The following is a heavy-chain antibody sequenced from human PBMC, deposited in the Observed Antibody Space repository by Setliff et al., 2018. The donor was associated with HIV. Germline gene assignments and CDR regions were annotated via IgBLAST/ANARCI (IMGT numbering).Heavy chain of an antibody. D-gene: IGHD3-10*01. V-gene: IGHV1-69*13. Sequence: ASVKVSCKASGGTFSNYAFNWVRQAPGQGPEWMGGIIPILGTVDYAQRFQGRVSITADESTSTFYMELSDLTSADTAVYYCTGPRGDEAFDIWGQGTKVTV. CDR1: GGTFSNYA. J-gene: IGHJ3*02. CDR3: TGPRGDEAFDI. CDR2: IIPILGTV.